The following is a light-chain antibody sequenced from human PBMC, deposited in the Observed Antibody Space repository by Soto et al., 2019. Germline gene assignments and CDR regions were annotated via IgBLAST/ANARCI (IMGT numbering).Light chain of an antibody. J-gene: IGLJ1*01. V-gene: IGLV2-11*01. Sequence: QSVLTQPRSVSGSPGQSVTISCTGTSRDVGGYNFVSWYQQHPGKAPKLMIFDVSKRPSGVPDRFSGSKSGVTASLTISGLQAEDEADYYCCSYAGSPYVFGTGTKLTVL. CDR2: DVS. CDR3: CSYAGSPYV. CDR1: SRDVGGYNF.